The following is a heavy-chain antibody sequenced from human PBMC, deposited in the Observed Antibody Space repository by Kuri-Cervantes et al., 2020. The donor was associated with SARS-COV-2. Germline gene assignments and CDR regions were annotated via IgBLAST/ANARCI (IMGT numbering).Heavy chain of an antibody. J-gene: IGHJ6*03. Sequence: ASVKVSCKASGYTFSDYYIHWVRQATGQGLEWMGWVNPISGGTKFAQKFQGRVTMTRDTSISTAFMELSRLRSGDTAVYYFASRTENDVFASGGGHYYYMDVWGKGTTVTVSS. D-gene: IGHD3-3*02. CDR1: GYTFSDYY. CDR2: VNPISGGT. V-gene: IGHV1-2*02. CDR3: ASRTENDVFASGGGHYYYMDV.